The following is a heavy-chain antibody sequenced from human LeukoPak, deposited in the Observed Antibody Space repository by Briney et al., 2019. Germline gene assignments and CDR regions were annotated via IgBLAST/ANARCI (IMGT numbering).Heavy chain of an antibody. V-gene: IGHV3-48*03. CDR1: GFTFRSYE. CDR3: GGTGISTDPVVYY. CDR2: ISSSGNSI. J-gene: IGHJ4*01. D-gene: IGHD2-21*01. Sequence: GGSLRLSRVASGFTFRSYEMNWVSQAPGKGLEWVSYISSSGNSIFYADFVKGRFTISRDNAKNSLYLQMNSLRAEDTAVYYCGGTGISTDPVVYYWSRGTLVTVSS.